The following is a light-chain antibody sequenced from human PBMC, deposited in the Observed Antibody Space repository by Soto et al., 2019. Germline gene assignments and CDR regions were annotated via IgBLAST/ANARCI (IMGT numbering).Light chain of an antibody. V-gene: IGKV1-39*01. J-gene: IGKJ1*01. CDR2: GAF. CDR1: QSISTY. CDR3: EQNYSTSRT. Sequence: DIQMTQSPSSLSASVGDRVTITCRASQSISTYLNWFQQKPGRAPKLLIYGAFSLQNGVPSRFSGNGSGTDFTLTIDSLQPEDFATYYCEQNYSTSRTFGQGTKVEI.